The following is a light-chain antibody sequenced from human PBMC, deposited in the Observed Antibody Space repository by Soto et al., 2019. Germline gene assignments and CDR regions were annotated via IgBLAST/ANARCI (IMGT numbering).Light chain of an antibody. V-gene: IGKV3-20*01. CDR2: GAS. J-gene: IGKJ1*01. Sequence: EIVLTQSPGTLSLSPGERATLSCRASQTISSNSLAWYQQKPGQAPRLLIYGASSRATGIPDRFSGSGSGTDFTLTISRLEPEDFAVYYCHHFGSLPETFGQGTNVE. CDR1: QTISSNS. CDR3: HHFGSLPET.